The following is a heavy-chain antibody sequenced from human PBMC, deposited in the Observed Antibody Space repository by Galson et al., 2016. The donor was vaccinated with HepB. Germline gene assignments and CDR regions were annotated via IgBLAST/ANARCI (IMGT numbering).Heavy chain of an antibody. Sequence: SLRLSCAASGLTFSNHAMTWVRQAPGKGLEWVSSISESGDKTYYGDSVKGRFTISRDNSKNTLYLQINSLRAADTATYYCAKCIRESSAVSDYWGQGTQVTVSP. V-gene: IGHV3-23*01. D-gene: IGHD6-6*01. CDR1: GLTFSNHA. CDR3: AKCIRESSAVSDY. J-gene: IGHJ4*02. CDR2: ISESGDKT.